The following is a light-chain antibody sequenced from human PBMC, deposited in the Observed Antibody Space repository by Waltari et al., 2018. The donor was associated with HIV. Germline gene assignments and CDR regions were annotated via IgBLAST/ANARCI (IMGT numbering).Light chain of an antibody. CDR2: SNN. J-gene: IGLJ1*01. V-gene: IGLV1-44*01. Sequence: QSVLAQPPSASGTPGQRVTTPCSGSTPNLGGNTVSWYQQLPGTAPKLLIYSNNERPSGVPDRLSGSTSGTSASLVISGLQSEDEADYYCAAWDDSLKGGAFGTGTKVTVL. CDR3: AAWDDSLKGGA. CDR1: TPNLGGNT.